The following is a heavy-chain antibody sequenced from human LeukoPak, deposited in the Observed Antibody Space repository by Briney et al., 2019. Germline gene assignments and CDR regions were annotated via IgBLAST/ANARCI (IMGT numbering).Heavy chain of an antibody. CDR3: AKAGGCSSTSCPYYMDV. J-gene: IGHJ6*03. CDR1: GFTFSSYG. Sequence: GGTLRLSCAASGFTFSSYGMSWVRRAPGKGLEWVSAISGSGGSTYYADSVKGRFTISRDNSKNTLYLQMNSLRAEDTAVYYCAKAGGCSSTSCPYYMDVWGKGTTVTISS. D-gene: IGHD2-2*01. CDR2: ISGSGGST. V-gene: IGHV3-23*01.